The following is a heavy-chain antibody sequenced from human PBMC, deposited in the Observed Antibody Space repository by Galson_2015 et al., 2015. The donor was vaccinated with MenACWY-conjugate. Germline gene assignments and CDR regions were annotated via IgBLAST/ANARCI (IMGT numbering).Heavy chain of an antibody. D-gene: IGHD1/OR15-1a*01. CDR1: GFIFSNYW. CDR2: INSDGSST. CDR3: ARADWNSGYYFDF. V-gene: IGHV3-74*01. Sequence: SLRLSCAASGFIFSNYWMHWVRQAPGKGLVWVSHINSDGSSTSYADSVKGRFTISRGNAKNTLYLQMHSLRAEDTALYYCARADWNSGYYFDFWGQGTLVTVSS. J-gene: IGHJ4*02.